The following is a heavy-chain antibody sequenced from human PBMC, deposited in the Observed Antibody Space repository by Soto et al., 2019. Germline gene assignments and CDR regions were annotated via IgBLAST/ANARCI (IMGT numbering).Heavy chain of an antibody. CDR3: ASSLL. Sequence: EVQMVESGGGLVQPGGSLRRSCAASGFTFSTYWMYWVRQAPGKGLEWVANIKGDGSEKNYVDSVKGRFTISRDNAKNSLYLQINSLRVEDTAVYYCASSLLRGQGTLVTVSS. CDR1: GFTFSTYW. V-gene: IGHV3-7*01. CDR2: IKGDGSEK. J-gene: IGHJ4*02.